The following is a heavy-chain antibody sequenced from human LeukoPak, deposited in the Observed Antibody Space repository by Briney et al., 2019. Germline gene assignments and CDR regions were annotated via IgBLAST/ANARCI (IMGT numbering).Heavy chain of an antibody. CDR1: GGSISSYY. D-gene: IGHD4-23*01. Sequence: SETLSLICTVSGGSISSYYWSWIRQPPGKGLEWIGYIYYSGSTNYNPSLKSRVTISVDTSKNQFSLKLSSVTAADTAVYYCARHYDYGGKEGDWFDPWGQGTLVTVSS. CDR2: IYYSGST. J-gene: IGHJ5*02. V-gene: IGHV4-59*08. CDR3: ARHYDYGGKEGDWFDP.